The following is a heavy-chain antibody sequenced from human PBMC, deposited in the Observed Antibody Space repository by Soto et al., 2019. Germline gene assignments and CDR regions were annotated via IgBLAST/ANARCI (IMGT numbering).Heavy chain of an antibody. J-gene: IGHJ4*02. V-gene: IGHV3-33*01. D-gene: IGHD3-16*02. Sequence: SLGLSCAASGFTFSSYGVHGVRQAPGKGLEWVAVIWYDGSNKYYADSVKGRFTISRDNSKNTLYLQMNSLRAEDTAVYYCARCGELSSDFDYWGQGTLVTVSS. CDR1: GFTFSSYG. CDR2: IWYDGSNK. CDR3: ARCGELSSDFDY.